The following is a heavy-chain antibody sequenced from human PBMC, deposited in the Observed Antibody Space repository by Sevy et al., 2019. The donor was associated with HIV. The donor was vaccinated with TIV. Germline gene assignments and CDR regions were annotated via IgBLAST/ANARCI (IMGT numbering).Heavy chain of an antibody. D-gene: IGHD3-22*01. CDR3: ARLHDSSGYYGYYYYGMDV. CDR2: IYYSGST. V-gene: IGHV4-59*12. J-gene: IGHJ6*02. Sequence: SETLSLTCTVSGGSISSYYWSWIRQPPGKGLEWVGDIYYSGSTNYNPSLKSRVTISVDTSKNQFSLKLSSVTAADTAVYYCARLHDSSGYYGYYYYGMDVWGQGTTVTVSS. CDR1: GGSISSYY.